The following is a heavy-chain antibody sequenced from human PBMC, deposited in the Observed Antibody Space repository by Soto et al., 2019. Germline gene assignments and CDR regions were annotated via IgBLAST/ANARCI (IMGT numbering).Heavy chain of an antibody. CDR1: GYTFTSFY. J-gene: IGHJ6*02. CDR2: INPSGGIT. V-gene: IGHV1-46*01. Sequence: QMQLVQSGAEVKRPGASVRVSCKSSGYTFTSFYIHWVRQAPGQGLEWMGIINPSGGITNFAQRFQGRITITRDMSTNTHSMELSSLKSDDTAVYYCASSPAFSSSWYGIPPDPSHGMDVWGQGTTVTVS. CDR3: ASSPAFSSSWYGIPPDPSHGMDV. D-gene: IGHD6-13*01.